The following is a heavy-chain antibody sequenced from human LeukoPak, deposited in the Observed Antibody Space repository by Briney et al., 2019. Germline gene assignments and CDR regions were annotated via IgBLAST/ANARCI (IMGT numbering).Heavy chain of an antibody. CDR2: ISGSGGST. V-gene: IGHV3-23*01. CDR1: GVTFSSYA. CDR3: AKDFGIGLRYFDWNY. D-gene: IGHD3-9*01. J-gene: IGHJ4*02. Sequence: GGSLRLSCAASGVTFSSYAMSWVRQAPGKGLEWVSAISGSGGSTYYADSVKGRFTISRDNSKNTLYLQMNRLRAEDTAVYYCAKDFGIGLRYFDWNYWGQRTLVTVSS.